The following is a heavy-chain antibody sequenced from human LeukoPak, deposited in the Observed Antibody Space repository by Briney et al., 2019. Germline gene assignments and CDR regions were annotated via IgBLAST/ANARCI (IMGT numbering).Heavy chain of an antibody. CDR2: IYYSGST. V-gene: IGHV4-31*03. Sequence: PSQTLSLTCTVSGGSIGSGGYYWSWIRQHPGKGLEWIGYIYYSGSTYYNPSLKSRVTISVDTSKNQFSLKLSSVTAADTAVYYCARDSGDGYVNWGQGTLVTVSS. CDR1: GGSIGSGGYY. D-gene: IGHD5-24*01. J-gene: IGHJ4*02. CDR3: ARDSGDGYVN.